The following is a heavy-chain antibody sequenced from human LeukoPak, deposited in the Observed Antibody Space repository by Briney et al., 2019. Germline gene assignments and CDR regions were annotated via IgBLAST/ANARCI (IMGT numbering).Heavy chain of an antibody. CDR3: ARPFSSGYYYDY. Sequence: ASVKVSCKASGYTFTSYDINWVRQAPGQGLEWMGIINPSGGSTSYAQKFQGRVTMTRDMSTSTVYMELSSLRSEDTAVYYCARPFSSGYYYDYWGQGTLVTVSS. D-gene: IGHD3-22*01. CDR1: GYTFTSYD. V-gene: IGHV1-46*01. J-gene: IGHJ4*02. CDR2: INPSGGST.